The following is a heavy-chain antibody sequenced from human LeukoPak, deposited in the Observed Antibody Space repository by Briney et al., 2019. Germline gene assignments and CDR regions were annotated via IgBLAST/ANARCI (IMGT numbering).Heavy chain of an antibody. J-gene: IGHJ3*02. Sequence: GRSLRLSCAASGFTFDDYAMDWVRQAPGKGLEWVSGISWNSGSIGYADSVKGRFTISRDNAKNSLYLQMNSLRAEDTALYYCAKDMSGSPDAFDIWGQGTMVTVSS. CDR2: ISWNSGSI. V-gene: IGHV3-9*01. CDR3: AKDMSGSPDAFDI. CDR1: GFTFDDYA. D-gene: IGHD1-26*01.